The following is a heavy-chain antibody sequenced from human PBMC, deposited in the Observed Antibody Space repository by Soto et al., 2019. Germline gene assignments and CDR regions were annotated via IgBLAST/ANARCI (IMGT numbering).Heavy chain of an antibody. CDR3: AKVDAYSYRTDH. V-gene: IGHV3-23*01. Sequence: GGSLRLSCAASGFTFSNSAMTCFRQALGKGPEWVSSIGRTNNTHYADSVKGRFAISRDNSQNTLYLQMNSLTAEDTAVYFCAKVDAYSYRTDHWGQGTLVTVSS. CDR1: GFTFSNSA. D-gene: IGHD3-16*02. CDR2: IGRTNNT. J-gene: IGHJ4*02.